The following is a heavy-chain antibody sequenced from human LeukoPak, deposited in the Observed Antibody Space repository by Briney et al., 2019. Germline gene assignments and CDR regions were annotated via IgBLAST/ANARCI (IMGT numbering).Heavy chain of an antibody. CDR3: ATMVTSPTYYYDSSGYEDY. CDR1: GFTVSSNY. D-gene: IGHD3-22*01. V-gene: IGHV3-53*01. CDR2: IYSGGTI. J-gene: IGHJ4*02. Sequence: GGSLRLSCAASGFTVSSNYMAWVRQVPGKGLEWVSVIYSGGTIYYADSVKGRFTISRDNSKNTLYLQMNSLRAEDTAVYYCATMVTSPTYYYDSSGYEDYWGQGTLVTVSS.